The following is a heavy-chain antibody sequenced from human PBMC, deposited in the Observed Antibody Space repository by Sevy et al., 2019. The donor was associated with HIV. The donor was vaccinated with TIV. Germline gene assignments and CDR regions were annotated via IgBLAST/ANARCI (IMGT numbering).Heavy chain of an antibody. CDR3: ARGLAALPGYYYGMDV. D-gene: IGHD6-6*01. V-gene: IGHV3-30*03. J-gene: IGHJ6*02. CDR1: GFTFGSYG. CDR2: ILYDSSNK. Sequence: GGSLRLSCAVSGFTFGSYGMHWVRQAPGKGLEWVAVILYDSSNKYYGDSVKGRFTISRDNSKNTPYLQMNSLRTDDTAVYYCARGLAALPGYYYGMDVWGQGTTVTVSS.